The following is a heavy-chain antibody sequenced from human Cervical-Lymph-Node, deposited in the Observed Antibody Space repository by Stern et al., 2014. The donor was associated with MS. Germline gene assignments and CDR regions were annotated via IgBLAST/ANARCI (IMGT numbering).Heavy chain of an antibody. Sequence: QMQLVQSGAEVKKPGASVKVSCKASGYTFTSYDINWVRQATGQGLEWMGWMNPNSGNTGYAQKFQGRVTMTRNTSISTAYMELSSLRSEDTAVYYCARGGILNRYSSSWYAGWGQGTLVTVSS. CDR2: MNPNSGNT. CDR1: GYTFTSYD. J-gene: IGHJ4*02. V-gene: IGHV1-8*01. D-gene: IGHD6-13*01. CDR3: ARGGILNRYSSSWYAG.